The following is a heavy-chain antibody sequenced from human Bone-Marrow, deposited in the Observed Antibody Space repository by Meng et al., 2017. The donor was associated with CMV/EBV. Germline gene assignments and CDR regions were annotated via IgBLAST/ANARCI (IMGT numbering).Heavy chain of an antibody. CDR1: GFTVSSNY. J-gene: IGHJ4*02. D-gene: IGHD3-22*01. V-gene: IGHV3-66*02. CDR3: ARGVAGSGYFDY. CDR2: IYSGGST. Sequence: GESLKISCAASGFTVSSNYMSWVRQVPGKGLEWVSVIYSGGSTYYADSVKGRFTISRDNSKNTLYLQMNSLRAEDTAVYYCARGVAGSGYFDYWGQGTLVTVSS.